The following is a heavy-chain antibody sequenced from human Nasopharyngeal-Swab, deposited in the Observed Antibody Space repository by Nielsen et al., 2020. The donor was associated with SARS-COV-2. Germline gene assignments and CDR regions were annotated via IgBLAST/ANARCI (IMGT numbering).Heavy chain of an antibody. CDR2: IKSKTDGGTT. V-gene: IGHV3-15*01. D-gene: IGHD6-19*01. J-gene: IGHJ4*02. Sequence: VRQMPGKGLEWVGRIKSKTDGGTTDYAAPVKGRFTISRDDSKNTLYLQMNGLKTEDTAVYYCTTGRYSSGWRGKTYYFDYWGQGTLVTVSS. CDR3: TTGRYSSGWRGKTYYFDY.